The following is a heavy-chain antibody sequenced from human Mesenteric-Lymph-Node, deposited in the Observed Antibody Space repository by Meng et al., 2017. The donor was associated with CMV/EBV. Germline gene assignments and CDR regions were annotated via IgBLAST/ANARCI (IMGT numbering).Heavy chain of an antibody. CDR2: IYSTGST. CDR3: ARVGDIYDSSGYYYDC. CDR1: GGSISSYY. J-gene: IGHJ4*02. V-gene: IGHV4-59*01. D-gene: IGHD3-22*01. Sequence: GSLRLSCTVSGGSISSYYWSWIRQPPGKGLEWIGYIYSTGSTHYNPSLKSRVTISVDTSNNQFSLKLSSVTAADTAVYYCARVGDIYDSSGYYYDCWGQGTLVTVSS.